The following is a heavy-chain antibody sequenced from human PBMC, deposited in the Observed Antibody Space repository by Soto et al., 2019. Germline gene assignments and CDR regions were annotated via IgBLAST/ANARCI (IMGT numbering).Heavy chain of an antibody. CDR3: ARQITIFGMIIVYFDS. CDR1: GYIFTSYG. J-gene: IGHJ4*02. CDR2: IGTHNIDT. V-gene: IGHV1-18*01. D-gene: IGHD3-3*01. Sequence: VQLVQSGGEVKKPGDSVKVSCKASGYIFTSYGITWVRQAPGQGLEWMGWIGTHNIDTNYAQKFQGRVTLNLDTSTSTAYMELRSLRSDDTAVYYWARQITIFGMIIVYFDSWGQATPVTVSA.